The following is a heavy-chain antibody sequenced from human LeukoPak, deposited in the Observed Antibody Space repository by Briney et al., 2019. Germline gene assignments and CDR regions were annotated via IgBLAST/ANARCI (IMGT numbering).Heavy chain of an antibody. CDR1: GFTFSSYG. D-gene: IGHD6-19*01. J-gene: IGHJ4*02. V-gene: IGHV3-30*18. CDR2: ISYDGSNK. Sequence: PGRSLRLSCAASGFTFSSYGMHWVRQAPGKGVEWVAVISYDGSNKYYADSVKGRFTISRDNSKNTLYLQMNSLRAEDTAVYYCAKASSGWHDYYFDYWGQGTLVTVSS. CDR3: AKASSGWHDYYFDY.